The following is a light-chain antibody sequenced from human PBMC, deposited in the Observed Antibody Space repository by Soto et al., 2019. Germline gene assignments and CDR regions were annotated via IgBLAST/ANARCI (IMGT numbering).Light chain of an antibody. CDR1: QSVKSR. CDR3: QQYDESPLT. V-gene: IGKV3-15*01. J-gene: IGKJ4*01. Sequence: EKVMTQSPATLSVSPGERATLSCRASQSVKSRLAWYQQKPGQAPRLLIYDAFTRATGIPARFSGSASGTEFTLTISSLQSEDFAVYYCQQYDESPLTLGGGTKVEIK. CDR2: DAF.